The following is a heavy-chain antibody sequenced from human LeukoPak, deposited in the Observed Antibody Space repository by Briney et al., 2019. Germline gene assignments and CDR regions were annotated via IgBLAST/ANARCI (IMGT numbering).Heavy chain of an antibody. Sequence: GGSLRLSCAASGLTFSGYDMHWVRQAPGKGPEWVAVMSYGGQNERYADSVKGRFTVSRGNSKNTLFLRMDSLRAEDAAIYYCAKGERGIDYWGQGTLVTVSS. CDR2: MSYGGQNE. CDR3: AKGERGIDY. D-gene: IGHD7-27*01. V-gene: IGHV3-30*18. CDR1: GLTFSGYD. J-gene: IGHJ4*02.